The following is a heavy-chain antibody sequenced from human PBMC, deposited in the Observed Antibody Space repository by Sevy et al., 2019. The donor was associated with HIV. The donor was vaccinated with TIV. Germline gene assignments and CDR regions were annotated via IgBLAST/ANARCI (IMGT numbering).Heavy chain of an antibody. CDR1: GGSISSGGHH. D-gene: IGHD2-15*01. CDR3: AREIPYCSGGSCYSDYFDY. Sequence: SETLSLTCTVSGGSISSGGHHWSWIRQHPGKGLEWIGYIYHSGSTYYNPSLKSRVTISVDTSKNQFSLKLSSVTAADTAVYYCAREIPYCSGGSCYSDYFDYWGQGTLVTVSS. J-gene: IGHJ4*02. V-gene: IGHV4-31*03. CDR2: IYHSGST.